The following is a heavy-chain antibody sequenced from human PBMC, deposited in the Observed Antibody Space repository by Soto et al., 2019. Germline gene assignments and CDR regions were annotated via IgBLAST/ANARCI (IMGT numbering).Heavy chain of an antibody. J-gene: IGHJ3*01. V-gene: IGHV1-69*06. D-gene: IGHD3-10*01. CDR2: IIPIFGTA. CDR1: GGPSSNHD. Sequence: GASVTVACKATGGPSSNHDISWARQAPGQGLEWMGGIIPIFGTANYAQKFQGRVTITADKSTSTAYMELRSLRSEDTAVYYCAFRERVAAFDVFGQGTMV. CDR3: AFRERVAAFDV.